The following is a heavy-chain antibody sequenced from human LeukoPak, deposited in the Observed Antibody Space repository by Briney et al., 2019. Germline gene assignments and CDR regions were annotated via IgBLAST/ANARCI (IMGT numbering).Heavy chain of an antibody. CDR3: ARESGSSSWLNWFDP. D-gene: IGHD6-13*01. Sequence: SETLSLTCTVSGGSISSYYWTWIRQPPGKGLEWIGNIHHSGSTYYNPSLKSRVTLSVDTSKNQLSLKLSSVTAADTAVYYCARESGSSSWLNWFDPWGQGTLVTVSS. V-gene: IGHV4-59*12. CDR2: IHHSGST. J-gene: IGHJ5*02. CDR1: GGSISSYY.